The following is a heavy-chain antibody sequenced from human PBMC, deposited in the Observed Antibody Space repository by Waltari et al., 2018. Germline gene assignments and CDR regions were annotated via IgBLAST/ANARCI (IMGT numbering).Heavy chain of an antibody. V-gene: IGHV4-34*01. Sequence: QVQLQQWGAGLLKPSETLSLTCAVYGGSFSGYYWSWIRQPPGKGLEWIGEINHSGSTNYNPSLKSRVTISVDTSKNQFSLKLSSVTAADTAVYYCAREVVATTSIDYWGQGTLVTVSS. CDR3: AREVVATTSIDY. D-gene: IGHD5-12*01. CDR1: GGSFSGYY. CDR2: INHSGST. J-gene: IGHJ4*02.